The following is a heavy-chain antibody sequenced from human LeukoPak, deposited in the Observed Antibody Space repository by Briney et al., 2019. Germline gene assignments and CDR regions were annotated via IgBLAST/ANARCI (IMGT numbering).Heavy chain of an antibody. Sequence: SVKVSCKASGGTFSSYAISWVRQAPGQGLEWMGRIIPILGIANYAQKFQGRVTITADKSTSTAYMELSSLRSEDTAVYYCASYAGASAFDIWGQGTMVTVSS. CDR3: ASYAGASAFDI. CDR2: IIPILGIA. V-gene: IGHV1-69*04. D-gene: IGHD1-26*01. CDR1: GGTFSSYA. J-gene: IGHJ3*02.